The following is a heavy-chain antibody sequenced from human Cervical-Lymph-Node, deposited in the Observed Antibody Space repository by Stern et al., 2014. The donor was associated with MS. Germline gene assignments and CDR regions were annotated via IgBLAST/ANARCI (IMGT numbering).Heavy chain of an antibody. CDR3: ARGASSWYSDS. D-gene: IGHD6-13*01. Sequence: VQLVESGAEVKKPGSSVKVSCKSYGDTFSSDAISWVRQAPRQGLEWIGVIIPMTDIANYGQKFHGRVTITADESTSTAYMDLSGLTSDDTAVYYCARGASSWYSDSWGQGTLVIVSP. CDR1: GDTFSSDA. CDR2: IIPMTDIA. V-gene: IGHV1-69*01. J-gene: IGHJ5*01.